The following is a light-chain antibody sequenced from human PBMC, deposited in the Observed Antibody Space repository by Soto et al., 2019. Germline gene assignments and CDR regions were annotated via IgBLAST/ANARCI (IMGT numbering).Light chain of an antibody. V-gene: IGKV3-20*01. CDR3: QNYGSSPANS. J-gene: IGKJ2*01. Sequence: ELVLTQSPGTLSLSPGERATLSCRASQSVKSTYLAWYQKKPGQAPRLLIYGASSRATGIPDRFSGSWSGTDFTLTISRLEDEDFAVYYCQNYGSSPANSVGHGTKLEIK. CDR2: GAS. CDR1: QSVKSTY.